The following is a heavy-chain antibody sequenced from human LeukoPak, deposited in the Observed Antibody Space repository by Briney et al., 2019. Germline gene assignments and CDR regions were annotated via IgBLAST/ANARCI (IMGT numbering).Heavy chain of an antibody. CDR2: INPSSGDT. Sequence: ASVKASCKTSGYTFAGHHIHWVRQAPGQGLEWMGWINPSSGDTKYAQNFQDRVIMSRDTSISTAYMDLSRLSSDDTAIYYCARAGHDSSGYSFRLDYWGQGTLVTVSS. CDR1: GYTFAGHH. D-gene: IGHD3-22*01. V-gene: IGHV1-2*02. J-gene: IGHJ4*02. CDR3: ARAGHDSSGYSFRLDY.